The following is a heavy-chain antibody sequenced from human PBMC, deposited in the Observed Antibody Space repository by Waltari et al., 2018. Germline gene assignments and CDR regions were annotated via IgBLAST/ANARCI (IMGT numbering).Heavy chain of an antibody. CDR1: DYSITNGYY. CDR2: IYYNGRT. V-gene: IGHV4-38-2*01. Sequence: QVQLQESGPGLVKPSETLSLSCAVFDYSITNGYYWGWIRQSPGKRLEWIGNIYYNGRTNYNPSLKSRVTISVDTSKNQFSLRLSSVTAADTAVYYCARKGYCGGDCYRGAFDIWGQGTMVTVSS. J-gene: IGHJ3*02. D-gene: IGHD2-21*01. CDR3: ARKGYCGGDCYRGAFDI.